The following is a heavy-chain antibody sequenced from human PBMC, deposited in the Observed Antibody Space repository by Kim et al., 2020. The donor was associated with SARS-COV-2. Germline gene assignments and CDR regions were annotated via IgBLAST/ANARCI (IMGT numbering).Heavy chain of an antibody. Sequence: GGSLRLSCAASGFTFSNAWMSWVRQAPGKGLEWVGRIKSKTDGGTTDYAAPVKDRFTISRDDSKNTLYLQMNSLKTEDTAVYYCTTERGIRYFDWLFSEDGEFDYWGQGTLVTVSS. V-gene: IGHV3-15*01. CDR3: TTERGIRYFDWLFSEDGEFDY. CDR1: GFTFSNAW. D-gene: IGHD3-9*01. J-gene: IGHJ4*02. CDR2: IKSKTDGGTT.